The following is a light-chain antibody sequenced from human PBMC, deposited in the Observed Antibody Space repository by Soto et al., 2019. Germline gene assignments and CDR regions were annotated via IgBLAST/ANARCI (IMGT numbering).Light chain of an antibody. V-gene: IGKV3-20*01. CDR1: QSVSSSF. CDR3: QQYGSSGT. Sequence: EIVLTQSPGTLSLSPGERGTLSCRASQSVSSSFLAWYLQKPGQAPRLLIFGATSRATGVPDRFSGSGSGTDFTLTISRLEPEDFAVYYCQQYGSSGTFGQGTKVDIK. CDR2: GAT. J-gene: IGKJ1*01.